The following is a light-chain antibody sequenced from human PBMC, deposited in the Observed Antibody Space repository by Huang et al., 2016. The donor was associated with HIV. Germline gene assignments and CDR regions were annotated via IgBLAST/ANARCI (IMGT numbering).Light chain of an antibody. J-gene: IGKJ3*01. CDR1: QSIKYY. V-gene: IGKV3-11*01. CDR2: DAS. CDR3: QLRSNSPPGFT. Sequence: EVVLTQSPATLSLSPGERATLSCRASQSIKYYLAWYQQKLGQAPRLLIYDASKRASGIPARFSGSGSGTDFPLTLSSLEPEDFAVYYCQLRSNSPPGFTFGPGTKVEIK.